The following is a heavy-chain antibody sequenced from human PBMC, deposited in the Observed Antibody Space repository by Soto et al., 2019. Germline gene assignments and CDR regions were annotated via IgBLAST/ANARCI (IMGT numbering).Heavy chain of an antibody. CDR1: GFTFSSYG. CDR3: AKDQGLQYCSGGSCYHDYYYYGMDV. V-gene: IGHV3-30*18. CDR2: ISYDGSNK. D-gene: IGHD2-15*01. J-gene: IGHJ6*02. Sequence: GGSLRLSCAASGFTFSSYGMHWVRQAPGKGLEWVAVISYDGSNKYYADSVKGRFTISRDNSKNTLYLQMNSLRAEDTAVYYCAKDQGLQYCSGGSCYHDYYYYGMDVWGQGTTVTVSS.